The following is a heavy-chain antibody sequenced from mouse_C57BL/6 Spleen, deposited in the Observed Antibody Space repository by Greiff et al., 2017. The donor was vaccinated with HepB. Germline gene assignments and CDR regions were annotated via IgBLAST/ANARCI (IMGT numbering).Heavy chain of an antibody. V-gene: IGHV1-76*01. CDR3: ARRYQGYYAMDY. Sequence: QVQLKESGAELVRPGASVKLSCKASGYTFTDYYINWVKQRPGQGLEWIARIYPGSGNTYYNEKFKGKATLTAEKSSSTAYMQLSSLTSEDSAVYFCARRYQGYYAMDYWGQGTSVTVSS. CDR2: IYPGSGNT. CDR1: GYTFTDYY. D-gene: IGHD3-2*02. J-gene: IGHJ4*01.